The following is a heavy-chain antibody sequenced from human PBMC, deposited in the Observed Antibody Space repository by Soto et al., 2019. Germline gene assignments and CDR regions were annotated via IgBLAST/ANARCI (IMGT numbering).Heavy chain of an antibody. J-gene: IGHJ4*02. D-gene: IGHD2-2*01. V-gene: IGHV3-23*01. Sequence: PGGSLRLSCAASGFTFSSYAMSWVRQAPGKGLEWVSAISGSGGSTYYADSVKGRFTISRDNSKNTLYLQMNSLRAEDTAVYYCAKDPRVVPAAGSFDYWGQGTLVTVSS. CDR1: GFTFSSYA. CDR3: AKDPRVVPAAGSFDY. CDR2: ISGSGGST.